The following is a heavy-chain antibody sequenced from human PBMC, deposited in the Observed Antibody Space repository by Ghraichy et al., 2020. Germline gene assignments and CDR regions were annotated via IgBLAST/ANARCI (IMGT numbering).Heavy chain of an antibody. V-gene: IGHV6-1*01. J-gene: IGHJ3*02. CDR2: TYYRSKWYH. Sequence: QTLSLTSAISGDSVSSNSAHWNWIRQSPSRGLEWLGRTYYRSKWYHDFAVSVKSRVTVNPDTSKNQFSLQLNSVTPEDTAVYYCARGSNYAFDIWGQGAMVTVSS. CDR1: GDSVSSNSAH. D-gene: IGHD2-8*01. CDR3: ARGSNYAFDI.